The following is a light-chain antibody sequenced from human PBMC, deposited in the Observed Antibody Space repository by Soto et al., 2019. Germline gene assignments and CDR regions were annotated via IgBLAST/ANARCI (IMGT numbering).Light chain of an antibody. CDR1: QSGSSSY. V-gene: IGKV3-20*01. Sequence: EIVLTQSPGTLSLSPGERATLSCRASQSGSSSYLAWYQQKPGQAPRLLIYGASSRATGIPDRFSGSGSGTDFTLTISRLEHEDLAVYYCQQYGSSPVTFGPGTKVDIK. CDR3: QQYGSSPVT. CDR2: GAS. J-gene: IGKJ3*01.